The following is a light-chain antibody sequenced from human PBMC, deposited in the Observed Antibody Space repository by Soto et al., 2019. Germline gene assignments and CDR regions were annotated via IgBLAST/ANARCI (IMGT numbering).Light chain of an antibody. CDR3: SSYTSSSLYV. CDR1: SSDVVGYNY. Sequence: QSVLTQPASVSGSPGQSITISCTGTSSDVVGYNYVSWYQQHPGKAPKLMIYDVSNRPSGVSNRFSGSKSGNTASLTISGLQAEDEADYYCSSYTSSSLYVFGTGTKVTVL. CDR2: DVS. V-gene: IGLV2-14*01. J-gene: IGLJ1*01.